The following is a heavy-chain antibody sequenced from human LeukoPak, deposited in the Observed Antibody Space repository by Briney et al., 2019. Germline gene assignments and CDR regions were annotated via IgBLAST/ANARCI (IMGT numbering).Heavy chain of an antibody. V-gene: IGHV5-51*01. Sequence: GESLKISCKGSGYSFTSYWIGWVRQMPGKGLEWMGIIYPGDSDTRYSPSFQGQVTISADKSISTAYLQWSSLKASDTAMYYCARGDDIVVVQAAFDYWGQGALVTVSS. CDR3: ARGDDIVVVQAAFDY. J-gene: IGHJ4*02. CDR2: IYPGDSDT. CDR1: GYSFTSYW. D-gene: IGHD2-2*01.